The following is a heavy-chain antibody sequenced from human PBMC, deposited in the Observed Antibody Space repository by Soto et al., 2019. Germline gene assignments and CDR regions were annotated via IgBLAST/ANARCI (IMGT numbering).Heavy chain of an antibody. Sequence: PGGSLRLSCAASGFTFSNYGVHWVRQAPGKGLEWVAVISYDGSKKYYADSVKGRFTISRDNSKNTLYLQMNSLRTEDTAVYYCGKYSDYSYHRDWFDPWGQGTLVTVSS. V-gene: IGHV3-30*18. CDR1: GFTFSNYG. D-gene: IGHD4-4*01. J-gene: IGHJ5*02. CDR3: GKYSDYSYHRDWFDP. CDR2: ISYDGSKK.